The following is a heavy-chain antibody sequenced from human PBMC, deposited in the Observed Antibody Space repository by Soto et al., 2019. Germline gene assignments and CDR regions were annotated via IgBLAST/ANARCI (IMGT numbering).Heavy chain of an antibody. Sequence: GGSLRLSCAASGFTFSSYGMHWVRQAPGKGLEWVAVISYDGSNKYYADSVKGRFTISRDNSKNTLYLQMNSLRAEDTAVYYCAKAPGIAAASDYWGQGTLVTVSS. D-gene: IGHD6-13*01. J-gene: IGHJ4*02. CDR1: GFTFSSYG. CDR3: AKAPGIAAASDY. V-gene: IGHV3-30*18. CDR2: ISYDGSNK.